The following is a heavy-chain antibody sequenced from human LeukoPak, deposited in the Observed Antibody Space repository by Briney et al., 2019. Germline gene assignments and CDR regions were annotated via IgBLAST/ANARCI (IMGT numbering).Heavy chain of an antibody. Sequence: ASVKVSCKASGYTFTGYYMHWVRQAPGQGLEWMGWINPNSGGTNYAQKFQGWVTMTRDTSISTAYKELSRLRSDGTAVYYCARADGDYVHYGMDVWGQGTTVTVSS. CDR3: ARADGDYVHYGMDV. CDR2: INPNSGGT. CDR1: GYTFTGYY. D-gene: IGHD4-17*01. V-gene: IGHV1-2*04. J-gene: IGHJ6*02.